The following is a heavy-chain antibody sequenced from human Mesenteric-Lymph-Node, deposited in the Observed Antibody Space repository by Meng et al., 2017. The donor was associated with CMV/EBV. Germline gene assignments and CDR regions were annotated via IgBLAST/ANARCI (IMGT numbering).Heavy chain of an antibody. J-gene: IGHJ4*02. CDR1: SISSSSHY. V-gene: IGHV4-39*07. D-gene: IGHD3-22*01. Sequence: SISSSSHYWGCIRQPPGKGLEWIGSIYYSGSTYYNPSLKSRVTISVDTSKNQFSLKLSSVTAADTAVYYCARDYYDSSGDQYYFDYWGQGTLVTVSS. CDR3: ARDYYDSSGDQYYFDY. CDR2: IYYSGST.